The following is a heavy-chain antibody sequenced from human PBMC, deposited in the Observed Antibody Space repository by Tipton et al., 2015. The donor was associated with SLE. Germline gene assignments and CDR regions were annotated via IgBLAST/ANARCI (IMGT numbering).Heavy chain of an antibody. CDR2: IYNSGIT. CDR3: VKGCSSSTCEPFYFFGMDV. D-gene: IGHD2-2*01. V-gene: IGHV4-61*02. CDR1: GDSFSSGSSS. Sequence: TLSLTYTVSGDSFSSGSSSWNWVRQPAGKGLEWIGLIYNSGITNYNPSLQSRVTLSVDMSKNQFSLRLSSVTAADTGVYYCVKGCSSSTCEPFYFFGMDVWGQGTTVTVSS. J-gene: IGHJ6*02.